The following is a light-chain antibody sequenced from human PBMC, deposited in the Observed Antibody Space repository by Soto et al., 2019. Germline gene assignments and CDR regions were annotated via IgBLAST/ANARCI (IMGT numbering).Light chain of an antibody. V-gene: IGLV2-23*01. CDR2: EGT. CDR1: SSNVGTYDL. CDR3: CSFAVGAALV. J-gene: IGLJ2*01. Sequence: HSALTQPASVSASPGQSITISCTGTSSNVGTYDLVSWYQHHPDKAPKPIIYEGTKRPSGISSRFSGSKSGNTASLTISGLQAEDDADYYCCSFAVGAALVFGGGTKLTVL.